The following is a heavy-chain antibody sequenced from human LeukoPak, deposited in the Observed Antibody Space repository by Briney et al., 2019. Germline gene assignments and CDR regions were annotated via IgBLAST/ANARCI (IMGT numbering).Heavy chain of an antibody. Sequence: SQTLSLTCAISGDSVSSNSAAWNWIRRSPSRGLEWLGGTYYRSKWYNDYAVSVKSRITINPDTSKNQFSLQLNSVTPEDTAIYYCARGYGYYFDYWGQGTLVTVSS. CDR2: TYYRSKWYN. J-gene: IGHJ4*02. V-gene: IGHV6-1*01. D-gene: IGHD5-18*01. CDR1: GDSVSSNSAA. CDR3: ARGYGYYFDY.